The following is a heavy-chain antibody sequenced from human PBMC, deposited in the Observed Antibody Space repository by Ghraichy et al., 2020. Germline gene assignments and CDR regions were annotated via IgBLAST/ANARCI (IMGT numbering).Heavy chain of an antibody. Sequence: GESLNISCKASGYTFMSYGITWVRQPPGQGLEWMGWITTKSGNTQSARKFQGRVLMTTDTSTSTAYMELRSLRNDDTALYYCARGVNWLDPWGQGTLVTVSS. CDR1: GYTFMSYG. CDR3: ARGVNWLDP. V-gene: IGHV1-18*01. CDR2: ITTKSGNT. J-gene: IGHJ5*02.